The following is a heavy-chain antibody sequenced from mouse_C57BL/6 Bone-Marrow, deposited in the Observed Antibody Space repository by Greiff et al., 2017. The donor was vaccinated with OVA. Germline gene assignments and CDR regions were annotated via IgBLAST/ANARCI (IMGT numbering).Heavy chain of an antibody. V-gene: IGHV3-6*01. D-gene: IGHD1-1*01. CDR2: ISYDGSN. CDR3: ARFITTVVDYYAMDY. J-gene: IGHJ4*01. Sequence: DVKLQESGPGLVKPSQSLSLTCSVTGYSITSGYYWNWIRQFPGNKLEWMGYISYDGSNNYNPSLKNRISITRDTSKNQFFLKLNSVTTKDTATYYCARFITTVVDYYAMDYWGQGTSVTVSS. CDR1: GYSITSGYY.